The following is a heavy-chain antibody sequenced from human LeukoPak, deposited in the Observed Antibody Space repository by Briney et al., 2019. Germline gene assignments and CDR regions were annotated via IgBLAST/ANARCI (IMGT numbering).Heavy chain of an antibody. CDR1: GFTFSSYS. V-gene: IGHV3-21*01. Sequence: KPGGSLRLSCAASGFTFSSYSMNWVRQAPGKGLEWVSSISSSSRYIYYADSGKGRFTISRDNTKNSLYLQMNSLRAEETAVYYCARDRTAMVTENTFPWGERTLVTVSS. J-gene: IGHJ5*02. CDR3: ARDRTAMVTENTFP. D-gene: IGHD5-18*01. CDR2: ISSSSRYI.